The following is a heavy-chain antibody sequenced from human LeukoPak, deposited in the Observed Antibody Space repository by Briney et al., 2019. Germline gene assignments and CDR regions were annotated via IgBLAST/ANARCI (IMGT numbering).Heavy chain of an antibody. J-gene: IGHJ4*02. V-gene: IGHV3-23*01. CDR3: AKDLSDYYDSSGYYPHFDY. CDR2: ISGSGGST. Sequence: GGSPRLSYAASGFTFSSYAMSWVRQAPGKGLEWVSAISGSGGSTYYADSVKGRFTISRDNSKNTLYLQMNSLGAEDTAVYYCAKDLSDYYDSSGYYPHFDYWGQGTLVTVSS. D-gene: IGHD3-22*01. CDR1: GFTFSSYA.